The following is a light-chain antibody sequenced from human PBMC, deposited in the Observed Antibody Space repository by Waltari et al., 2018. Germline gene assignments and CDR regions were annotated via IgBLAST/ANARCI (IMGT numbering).Light chain of an antibody. CDR1: SSDLGDYNS. J-gene: IGLJ2*01. CDR3: NSYTTSSTMI. Sequence: QSALTQPASVSGSPGQSITISCTGTSSDLGDYNSVSWYQQHPGKAPKLMIYEVNNRPAGVSNRCAGSKFGNTASLTISGLQAEDEADYYCNSYTTSSTMIFGGGTKLTVL. V-gene: IGLV2-14*01. CDR2: EVN.